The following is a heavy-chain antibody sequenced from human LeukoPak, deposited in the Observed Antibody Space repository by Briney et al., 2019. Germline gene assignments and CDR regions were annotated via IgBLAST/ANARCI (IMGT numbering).Heavy chain of an antibody. J-gene: IGHJ4*02. D-gene: IGHD3-22*01. V-gene: IGHV1-3*01. Sequence: ASVKVSCKASGYTFTSYAMHWVRQVPGQRLEWMGWINAGNGNTKYSQKFQGRVTITRDTSASTAYMELSSLRSEDTAVYYCARGWDYDSGGRPTAYVYWGQGTLVTVSS. CDR3: ARGWDYDSGGRPTAYVY. CDR2: INAGNGNT. CDR1: GYTFTSYA.